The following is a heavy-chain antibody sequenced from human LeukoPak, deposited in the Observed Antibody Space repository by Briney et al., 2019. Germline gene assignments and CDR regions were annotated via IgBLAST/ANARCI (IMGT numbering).Heavy chain of an antibody. CDR2: INHSGST. CDR3: ARGRGLYYYGSGSRVFDY. J-gene: IGHJ4*02. D-gene: IGHD3-10*01. CDR1: GGSFSGYY. Sequence: SETLSLTCAVYGGSFSGYYWSWIRQPPGKGLEWIGEINHSGSTNYNPSLKSRVTISVDTSKNQFSLKLSSVTAADTAVYYCARGRGLYYYGSGSRVFDYWGQGTLVTVSS. V-gene: IGHV4-34*01.